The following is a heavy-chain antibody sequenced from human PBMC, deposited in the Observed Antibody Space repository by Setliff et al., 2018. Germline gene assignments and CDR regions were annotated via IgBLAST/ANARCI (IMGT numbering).Heavy chain of an antibody. CDR3: ARRDSTGFYGYSFDF. J-gene: IGHJ4*02. CDR1: GDSISDISYY. V-gene: IGHV4-39*01. Sequence: SETLSLTCTISGDSISDISYYWGFIRQSPGKGLDWIGTVDHSGNTFYNPSLKSRVTISVDTSKNQFSLKLTSVSAADTAVYYCARRDSTGFYGYSFDFWGQGTPVTVSS. CDR2: VDHSGNT. D-gene: IGHD3-22*01.